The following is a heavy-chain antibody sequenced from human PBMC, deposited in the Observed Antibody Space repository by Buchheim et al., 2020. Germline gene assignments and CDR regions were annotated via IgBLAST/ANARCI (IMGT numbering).Heavy chain of an antibody. D-gene: IGHD7-27*01. J-gene: IGHJ6*03. Sequence: VQLVESGGGVVQPGGSLRLSCAASGFTFSNYAMSWVRQAPGKGLEWVSRISGSGGSPYYPNSVKGRFTISRDHSKNHLYLQMNSLRDEDTAVYYCAKDGEIKVSYMDVWGKGTT. V-gene: IGHV3-23*04. CDR1: GFTFSNYA. CDR3: AKDGEIKVSYMDV. CDR2: ISGSGGSP.